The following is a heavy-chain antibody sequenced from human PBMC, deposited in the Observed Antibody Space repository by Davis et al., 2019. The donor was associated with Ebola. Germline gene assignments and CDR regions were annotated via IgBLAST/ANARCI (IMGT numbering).Heavy chain of an antibody. CDR1: GYSFTSYW. CDR2: IYPGDSDT. V-gene: IGHV5-51*01. CDR3: ARQSHHFLSGPRTWFDP. Sequence: GESLKISCKGSGYSFTSYWIGWVRHMPGKGLEWMGIIYPGDSDTRYSPSFHGQVTIPADKSIRTAYLQWNSLKASDTAIYYCARQSHHFLSGPRTWFDPWGQGTLVTVSS. D-gene: IGHD3-3*02. J-gene: IGHJ5*02.